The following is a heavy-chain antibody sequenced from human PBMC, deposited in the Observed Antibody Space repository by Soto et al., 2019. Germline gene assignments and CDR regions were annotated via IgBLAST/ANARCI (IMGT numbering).Heavy chain of an antibody. CDR2: SNPNSGGT. D-gene: IGHD3-10*01. J-gene: IGHJ6*02. V-gene: IGHV1-2*04. CDR1: GYTFTGYY. Sequence: QVQLVQSGAEVKKPGASVKVSCKASGYTFTGYYMHWVRQAPGQGLEWMGWSNPNSGGTNHAQKFQGWVTMTRDTSISTAYMELSRLRSDDTAVYDGARDDGSGTLSGMDGWGQGTTVTVSS. CDR3: ARDDGSGTLSGMDG.